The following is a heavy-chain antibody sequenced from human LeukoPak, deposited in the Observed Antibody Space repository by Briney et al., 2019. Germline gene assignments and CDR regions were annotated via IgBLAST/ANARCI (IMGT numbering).Heavy chain of an antibody. CDR1: GASISSSDYW. CDR3: ARQRGIGSWSFDY. V-gene: IGHV4-39*01. J-gene: IGHJ4*02. Sequence: PSETLSLTCTVSGASISSSDYWWAWIRQSPGKGLDWIASVFYRGNTHYNPSLQSRVTISVDTSKNQFSLNLNSVTAADTAVYYCARQRGIGSWSFDYWGQGTLVTVSS. CDR2: VFYRGNT. D-gene: IGHD3-3*02.